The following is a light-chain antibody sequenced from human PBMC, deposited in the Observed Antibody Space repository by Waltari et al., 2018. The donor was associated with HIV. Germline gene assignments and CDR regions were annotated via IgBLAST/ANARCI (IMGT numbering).Light chain of an antibody. CDR3: QQYINWPPYT. J-gene: IGKJ2*01. CDR2: DAS. Sequence: DIVMTQSPATLSVSPGERATLSCRASQSISNNLAWYQQKPGQAPRLLMYDASTRATGVPARFSGSGSGTEFTLTISSLQSEDFAVYYCQQYINWPPYTFCQGTKLEIK. V-gene: IGKV3-15*01. CDR1: QSISNN.